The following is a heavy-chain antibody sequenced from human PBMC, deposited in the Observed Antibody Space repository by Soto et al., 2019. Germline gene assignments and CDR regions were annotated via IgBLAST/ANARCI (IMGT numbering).Heavy chain of an antibody. Sequence: GGSLRLSCAASGLTFDNAWMSWVRQAPGKGLEWVSAISGSGDSTYYADSVKGRFTISRDNSINTLFLQMNSLRAEDTAVYYCAHPRGYGVFDAYDIWGQGAMVTVSS. D-gene: IGHD4-17*01. J-gene: IGHJ3*02. CDR3: AHPRGYGVFDAYDI. V-gene: IGHV3-23*01. CDR1: GLTFDNAW. CDR2: ISGSGDST.